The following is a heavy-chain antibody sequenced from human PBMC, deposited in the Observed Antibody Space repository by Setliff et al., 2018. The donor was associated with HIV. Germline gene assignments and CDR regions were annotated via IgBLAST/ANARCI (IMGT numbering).Heavy chain of an antibody. CDR1: GGSISNSSYY. J-gene: IGHJ4*02. V-gene: IGHV4-39*07. CDR2: IYYSGST. CDR3: ARGDWYDFFDY. Sequence: SETLSLTCTVSGGSISNSSYYWGWIRQPPGKGLEWIGSIYYSGSTYYNPSLMSRVTISVDTSKNQFSLKLSSVTAADSAVYYCARGDWYDFFDYWGQGTLVTVS. D-gene: IGHD6-19*01.